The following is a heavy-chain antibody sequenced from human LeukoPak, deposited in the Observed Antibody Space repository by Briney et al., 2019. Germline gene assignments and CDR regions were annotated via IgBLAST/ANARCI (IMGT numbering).Heavy chain of an antibody. CDR2: TRNKANSYTT. CDR3: ASGYYASGRTPFPFDI. CDR1: GFTFSDYY. J-gene: IGHJ3*02. V-gene: IGHV3-72*01. D-gene: IGHD3-10*01. Sequence: PGGSLRLSCAASGFTFSDYYMDWVRQAPGKGLEWVGRTRNKANSYTTEYAASVKGRFTISRDDSKNSLYLQMNSLKTEDTAVYYCASGYYASGRTPFPFDIWGQGTMVTVSS.